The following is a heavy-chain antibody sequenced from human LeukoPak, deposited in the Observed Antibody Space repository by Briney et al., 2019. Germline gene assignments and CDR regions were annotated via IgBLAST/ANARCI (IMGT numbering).Heavy chain of an antibody. D-gene: IGHD2-2*01. V-gene: IGHV1-18*01. J-gene: IGHJ5*02. CDR2: INTYNDNT. CDR1: GYTFTSYG. Sequence: ASVKVFCKASGYTFTSYGIIWARQAPGQGLEWMGWINTYNDNTNYAPRLQGRVTMTTDTSTSTAYMELRSLRSDDTAVYYCARVYCSSTTWPWPNNWFDPWGQGTLVTVSS. CDR3: ARVYCSSTTWPWPNNWFDP.